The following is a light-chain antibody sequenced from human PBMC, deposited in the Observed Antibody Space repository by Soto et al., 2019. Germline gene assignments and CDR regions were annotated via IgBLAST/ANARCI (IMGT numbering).Light chain of an antibody. CDR1: SGDIGSYNR. Sequence: QSALTQPAPVSGSPRQSITISCTGTSGDIGSYNRVSWYQQHPGKAPKLIIYEVTDRPSGVSNRFSGSKSGNTASLTISGLQAEDEAEYYCSSYTNINTRACVFGTGTKVTVL. J-gene: IGLJ1*01. V-gene: IGLV2-14*01. CDR3: SSYTNINTRACV. CDR2: EVT.